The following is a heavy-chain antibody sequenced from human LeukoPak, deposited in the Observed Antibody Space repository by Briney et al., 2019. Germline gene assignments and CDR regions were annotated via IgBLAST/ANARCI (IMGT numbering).Heavy chain of an antibody. D-gene: IGHD3-10*01. CDR1: GGSISSSSYY. Sequence: PSETLSLTCTVSGGSISSSSYYWGWIRQPPGKGLEWIGSIYYSGSTYYNPSLKSRVTISVDTSKNQFSLKLSSVTAADTAVYYCARHTETAIWFGELPQFDPWGQGTLVTVSS. CDR3: ARHTETAIWFGELPQFDP. J-gene: IGHJ5*02. V-gene: IGHV4-39*01. CDR2: IYYSGST.